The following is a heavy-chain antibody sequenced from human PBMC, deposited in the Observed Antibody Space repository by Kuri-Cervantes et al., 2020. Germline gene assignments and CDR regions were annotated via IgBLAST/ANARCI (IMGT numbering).Heavy chain of an antibody. CDR1: GGTFSSYA. Sequence: SVKVSCKASGGTFSSYAISWVRQAPGQGLEWMGGIIPIFGTANYAQKFQGRVTITADESTSTAYMELSSLRAEDTAVYYCASTTQYSSSWHYYYYYGMDVWGQGTTVTVSS. J-gene: IGHJ6*02. CDR3: ASTTQYSSSWHYYYYYGMDV. CDR2: IIPIFGTA. V-gene: IGHV1-69*13. D-gene: IGHD6-13*01.